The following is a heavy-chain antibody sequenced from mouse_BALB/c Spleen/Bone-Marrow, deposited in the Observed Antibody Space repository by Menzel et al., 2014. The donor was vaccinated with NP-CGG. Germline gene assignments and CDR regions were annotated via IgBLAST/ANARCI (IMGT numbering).Heavy chain of an antibody. CDR3: ARGRIYYDYDVGDY. CDR1: GFTFSDYY. V-gene: IGHV5-4*02. J-gene: IGHJ2*01. D-gene: IGHD2-4*01. Sequence: EVQLVESGGGLVKPGGSLKLSCAASGFTFSDYYMYWVRQTPEKRLEWVATISDGGSYTYYPDSVKGRFTIPRDNAKNNLYLQMSSLKSEDTAMYYCARGRIYYDYDVGDYWGQGTTLTVSS. CDR2: ISDGGSYT.